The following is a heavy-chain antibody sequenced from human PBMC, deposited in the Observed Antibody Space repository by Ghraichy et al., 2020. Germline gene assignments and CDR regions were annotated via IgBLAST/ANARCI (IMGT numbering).Heavy chain of an antibody. CDR3: ARDRWATVRIYYYYMDV. D-gene: IGHD4-11*01. J-gene: IGHJ6*03. CDR1: GFTFSSYG. Sequence: GGSLRLSCAASGFTFSSYGMHWVRQAPGKGLEWVAVIWYDGSNKYYADSVKGRFTISRDNSKNTLYLQMNSLRAKDTAVYYCARDRWATVRIYYYYMDVWGKGTTVTVSS. CDR2: IWYDGSNK. V-gene: IGHV3-33*01.